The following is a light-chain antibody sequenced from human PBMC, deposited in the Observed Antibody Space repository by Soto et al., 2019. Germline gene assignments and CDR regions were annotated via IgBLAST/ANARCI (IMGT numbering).Light chain of an antibody. V-gene: IGLV2-14*01. CDR1: SSDVGGYNY. Sequence: QSALTQPASVSGSPGQSITISCTGTSSDVGGYNYVSWYQQHPGKAPKLIIYEVTNRPSGVSNRFSGFKSGNTASLTISGLQAEADADDYCSSYTASSTLWVVFGGGTSSPS. CDR2: EVT. CDR3: SSYTASSTLWVV. J-gene: IGLJ2*01.